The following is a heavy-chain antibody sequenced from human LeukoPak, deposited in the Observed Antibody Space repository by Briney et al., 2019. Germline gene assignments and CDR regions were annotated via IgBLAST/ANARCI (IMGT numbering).Heavy chain of an antibody. V-gene: IGHV1-69*05. CDR3: ARANYYDSSGYFLFDY. CDR2: IIPIFGTA. CDR1: GGTFSSYA. J-gene: IGHJ4*02. Sequence: VASVKVSCKASGGTFSSYAISWVRQAPGQGLEWMGGIIPIFGTANYAQKFQGRVTITTDESTSTAYMELSSLRSEDTAVYYCARANYYDSSGYFLFDYWGQGTLATVSP. D-gene: IGHD3-22*01.